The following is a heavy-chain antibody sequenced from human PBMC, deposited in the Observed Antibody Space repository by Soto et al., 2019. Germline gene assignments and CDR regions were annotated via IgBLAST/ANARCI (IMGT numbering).Heavy chain of an antibody. CDR3: ARAKALHYDILTGIDY. CDR1: CGSISSGGYY. Sequence: SLTCTVSCGSISSGGYYWSWIRPHPGKGLEWIGYIYYSGSSYYNPSLKSRVTISVDTSKNQFSLKLSSVTAADTAVYYCARAKALHYDILTGIDYWGQGTLVTVSS. CDR2: IYYSGSS. D-gene: IGHD3-9*01. V-gene: IGHV4-31*03. J-gene: IGHJ4*02.